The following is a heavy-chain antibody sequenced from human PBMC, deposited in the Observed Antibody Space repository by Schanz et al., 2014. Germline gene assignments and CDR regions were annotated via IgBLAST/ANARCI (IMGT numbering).Heavy chain of an antibody. CDR3: ARSYSSGWYPYYYGMDV. CDR2: ISSSSSYT. J-gene: IGHJ6*02. Sequence: QVQLVESGGGLVKPGGSLRLSCVASGFTFSDYYMSWIRQAPGKGLEWVSYISSSSSYTNYADSVKGRLTISRDNAKNSLYLQMNSLRAEDTAVYYCARSYSSGWYPYYYGMDVWGQGTTVTVSS. CDR1: GFTFSDYY. V-gene: IGHV3-11*06. D-gene: IGHD6-19*01.